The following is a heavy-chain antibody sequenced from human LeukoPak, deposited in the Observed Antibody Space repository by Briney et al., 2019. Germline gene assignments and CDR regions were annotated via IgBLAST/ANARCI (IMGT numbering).Heavy chain of an antibody. D-gene: IGHD3-22*01. CDR2: IYYSGST. CDR3: ARLSGYYPPSDY. Sequence: SETLSLTCTVSGGSFSSGSYYWSWIRQPPGKGLEWIGYIYYSGSTNYNPSLKSRVTISVDTSKNQFSLKLSSVTAADTAVYYCARLSGYYPPSDYWGQGTLVTVSS. V-gene: IGHV4-61*01. CDR1: GGSFSSGSYY. J-gene: IGHJ4*02.